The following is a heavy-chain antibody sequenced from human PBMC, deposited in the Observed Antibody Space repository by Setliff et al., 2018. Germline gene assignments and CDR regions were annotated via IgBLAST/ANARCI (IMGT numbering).Heavy chain of an antibody. CDR2: IYIGGSD. CDR3: AREQWLDPPGYYYMDV. D-gene: IGHD6-19*01. J-gene: IGHJ6*03. Sequence: SETLSLTCTVSGGSISSYYCSWIRQPAGKGLEWVGHIYIGGSDNYNPSLKSRVTMSIDTSKNQFTLKLNSVTAADLAVYYCAREQWLDPPGYYYMDVWAKGTTVTVS. CDR1: GGSISSYY. V-gene: IGHV4-4*07.